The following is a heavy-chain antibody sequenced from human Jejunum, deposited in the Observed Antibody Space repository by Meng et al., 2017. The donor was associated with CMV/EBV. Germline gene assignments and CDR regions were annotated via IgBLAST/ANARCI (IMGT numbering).Heavy chain of an antibody. J-gene: IGHJ4*02. V-gene: IGHV3-21*06. Sequence: LISYTKNWGRQAPGKGLEWVSSISSSSSSRNYADSVKGRFTISRDNAGNSLDLQMNSLRAEDTAVYYCARGAVDCSSTSCFSGFFDLWGQGTLVTVSS. CDR2: ISSSSSSR. CDR1: LISYT. CDR3: ARGAVDCSSTSCFSGFFDL. D-gene: IGHD2-2*01.